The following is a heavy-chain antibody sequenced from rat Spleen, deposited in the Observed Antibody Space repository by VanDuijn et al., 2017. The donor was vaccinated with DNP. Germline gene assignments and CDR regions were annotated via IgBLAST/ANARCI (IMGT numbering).Heavy chain of an antibody. CDR1: GYSITSNY. D-gene: IGHD1-5*01. CDR3: ARWYNYFDY. Sequence: EVHLQESGPGLVKPSQSLSLTCSVTGYSITSNYWGWIRKFPGNKMEWIGHISYSGSTSYNPSLKSRISITRDTSKNQFFLQVNSVTTEDTATYYCARWYNYFDYWGQGVMVTVSS. CDR2: ISYSGST. V-gene: IGHV3-1*01. J-gene: IGHJ2*01.